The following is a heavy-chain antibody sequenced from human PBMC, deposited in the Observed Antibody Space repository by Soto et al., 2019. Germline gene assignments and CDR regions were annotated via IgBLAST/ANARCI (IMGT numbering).Heavy chain of an antibody. CDR3: ARLVEEMYTCDN. D-gene: IGHD2-15*01. J-gene: IGHJ4*02. Sequence: GGSLRLSCAASGFTVSSDYMSWVRLAPGKGLEWVSVIYSGGSKHYADSVKGRFTISRDNSKNTLYLQMNSLRAEDTAVYYCARLVEEMYTCDNWGQGTLVTVSS. V-gene: IGHV3-66*04. CDR2: IYSGGSK. CDR1: GFTVSSDY.